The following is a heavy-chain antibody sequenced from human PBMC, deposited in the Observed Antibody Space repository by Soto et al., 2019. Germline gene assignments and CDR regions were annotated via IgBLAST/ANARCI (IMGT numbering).Heavy chain of an antibody. D-gene: IGHD6-6*01. CDR2: VYHTGYT. V-gene: IGHV4-4*07. CDR3: AKDPLEGGWAARPGSWFDP. Sequence: SETLSLTCTVSGGSVSGYYWSWIRQPAGKGLEWIGRVYHTGYTNYNPSLRGGVTMSLDTSKNEISLKLTSVTAADTAVYYCAKDPLEGGWAARPGSWFDPWGLGTLVTVSS. CDR1: GGSVSGYY. J-gene: IGHJ5*02.